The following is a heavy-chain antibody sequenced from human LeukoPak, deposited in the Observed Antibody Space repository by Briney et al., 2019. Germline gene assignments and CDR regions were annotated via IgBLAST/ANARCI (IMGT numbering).Heavy chain of an antibody. CDR2: ITFSSSII. CDR1: GFTFSSYS. CDR3: ARDRLHYGEYEKTFDY. Sequence: GGSLRLSCAASGFTFSSYSMNWVRQASGKGLEGVSYITFSSSIIYYADSVKGRFTISRDNAKNSLYLQMNSLRAEDTAVYYCARDRLHYGEYEKTFDYWGQGTLVSVSS. D-gene: IGHD4-17*01. V-gene: IGHV3-48*01. J-gene: IGHJ4*02.